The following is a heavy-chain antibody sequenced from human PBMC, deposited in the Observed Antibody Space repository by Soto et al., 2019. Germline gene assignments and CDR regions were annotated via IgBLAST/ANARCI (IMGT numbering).Heavy chain of an antibody. CDR1: GCTFSSYA. CDR3: ARKADYYDSRVYGMDV. J-gene: IGHJ6*02. Sequence: GASVKVSCKASGCTFSSYAISWVRQAPGQGLEWMGGIIPIFGTANYAQKFQGRVTITADESTSTAYMELSSLRSEDTAVYYCARKADYYDSRVYGMDVWGQGTTVTVSS. V-gene: IGHV1-69*13. D-gene: IGHD3-22*01. CDR2: IIPIFGTA.